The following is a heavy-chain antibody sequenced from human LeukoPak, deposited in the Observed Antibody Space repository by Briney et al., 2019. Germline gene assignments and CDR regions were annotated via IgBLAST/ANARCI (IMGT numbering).Heavy chain of an antibody. CDR2: IYYSGST. V-gene: IGHV4-31*03. J-gene: IGHJ4*02. CDR1: GGSISSGDYY. CDR3: ARAYLELRAAYYYFDY. D-gene: IGHD1-7*01. Sequence: SQTLSLTCTVSGGSISSGDYYWSWIRQHPGKGLEWIGYIYYSGSTYYNPSLKSRATISLDTSKKQFSLKLSSVTAADTAVYYCARAYLELRAAYYYFDYWGQGTLVTVSS.